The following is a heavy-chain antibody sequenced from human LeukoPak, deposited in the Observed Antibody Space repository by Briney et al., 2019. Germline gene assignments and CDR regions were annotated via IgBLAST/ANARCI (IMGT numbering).Heavy chain of an antibody. Sequence: ASVKLSCKASGYTFSGYYMHWVRQAPGQGLEWMGWINPNSGGTKYAQKFQGRVTMTRDTSISTAYMELRSLRSEDTAVYYCARSLFEGGVNNLFDPWGQGTLVTVSS. CDR3: ARSLFEGGVNNLFDP. V-gene: IGHV1-2*02. D-gene: IGHD3-16*01. CDR2: INPNSGGT. CDR1: GYTFSGYY. J-gene: IGHJ5*02.